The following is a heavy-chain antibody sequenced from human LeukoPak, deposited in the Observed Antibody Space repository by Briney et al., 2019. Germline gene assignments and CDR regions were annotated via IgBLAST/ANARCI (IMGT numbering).Heavy chain of an antibody. CDR1: GYTFTSYG. V-gene: IGHV1-18*01. D-gene: IGHD4-11*01. CDR2: ISADDGNT. Sequence: ASVKVSCKASGYTFTSYGISWVRQAPGQGLEWMGWISADDGNTNYAQKLQGRVTMTTDTPTSTAYMELRSIRSDDTAVYYCARASNSNYYYGMDVWGQGTTVTVSS. J-gene: IGHJ6*02. CDR3: ARASNSNYYYGMDV.